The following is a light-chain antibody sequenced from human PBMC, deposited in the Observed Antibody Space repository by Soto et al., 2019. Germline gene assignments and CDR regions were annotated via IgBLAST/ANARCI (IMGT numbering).Light chain of an antibody. CDR1: SSDVGGHNY. CDR3: SSYAGTYNVI. Sequence: QSVLTQPRSVSGSPGQSVTISCTGTSSDVGGHNYVSWYQHHPGKAPKLIIYDVTKRPSGVPDRFSGSKSGNTASLTVSGLQEEDVADYHCSSYAGTYNVIFGGGTKLTVL. CDR2: DVT. J-gene: IGLJ2*01. V-gene: IGLV2-11*01.